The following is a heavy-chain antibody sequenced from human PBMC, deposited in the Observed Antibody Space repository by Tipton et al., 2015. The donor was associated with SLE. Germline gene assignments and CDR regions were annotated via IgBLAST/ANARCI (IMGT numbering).Heavy chain of an antibody. D-gene: IGHD3-10*01. Sequence: TLSLTCAVYGGSFSGYYWSWIRQPPGKGLEWIGEINHSGSTNYNPSLKSRVTISVDTSKNQFSLKLNSVTAADTAVYYCATRYVQFLWFGPNGFDPWGQGTLVTVSS. CDR2: INHSGST. J-gene: IGHJ5*02. CDR1: GGSFSGYY. CDR3: ATRYVQFLWFGPNGFDP. V-gene: IGHV4-34*01.